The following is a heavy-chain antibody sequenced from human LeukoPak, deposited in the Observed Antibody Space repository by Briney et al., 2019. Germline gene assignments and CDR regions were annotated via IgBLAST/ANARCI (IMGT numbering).Heavy chain of an antibody. CDR2: IIPIFGTA. CDR1: GGTFSSYA. Sequence: SVKVSCKASGGTFSSYAISWVRQAPGQGLEWMGGIIPIFGTANYAQKFQGRVTITADKSTSTAYMELSSLRSEDTAVYYCARGDYDSSGYYYGYFDYWGQGTLVTVSS. D-gene: IGHD3-22*01. CDR3: ARGDYDSSGYYYGYFDY. J-gene: IGHJ4*02. V-gene: IGHV1-69*06.